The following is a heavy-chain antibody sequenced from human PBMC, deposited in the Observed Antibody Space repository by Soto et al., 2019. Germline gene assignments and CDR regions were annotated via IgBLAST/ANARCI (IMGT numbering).Heavy chain of an antibody. J-gene: IGHJ4*02. CDR3: ARAIGADFFDY. V-gene: IGHV3-23*01. CDR2: ISDSGANT. Sequence: GSLRLSCTASGFTFRNYAMSWVRQAPGKGLEWVSTISDSGANTFFGDSMKDRFTISRDNSKNTVYLQMNTVRTGDTAIYYCARAIGADFFDYWGQGTLVTVSS. CDR1: GFTFRNYA. D-gene: IGHD6-25*01.